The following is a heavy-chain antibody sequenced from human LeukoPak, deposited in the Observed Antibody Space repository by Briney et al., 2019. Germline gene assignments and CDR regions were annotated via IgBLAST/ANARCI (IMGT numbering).Heavy chain of an antibody. D-gene: IGHD2-15*01. CDR3: ARAHHRKYCSGGSCYLYWFDT. V-gene: IGHV1-18*01. Sequence: SVKVSCKSSGYTFTSYGISWVRQAPGQGLEWMGWISAYNGNTNYAQKLQGRVTMTTDTSTSTAYMELRSLRSDDTAVYYCARAHHRKYCSGGSCYLYWFDTWGQGTLVTVSS. J-gene: IGHJ5*02. CDR1: GYTFTSYG. CDR2: ISAYNGNT.